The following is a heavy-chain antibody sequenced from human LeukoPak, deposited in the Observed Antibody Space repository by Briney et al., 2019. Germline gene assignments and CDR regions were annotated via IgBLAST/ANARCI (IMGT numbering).Heavy chain of an antibody. CDR1: GGSMSFFS. CDR2: IYMRGTT. D-gene: IGHD2-8*01. V-gene: IGHV4-4*07. CDR3: ARTHAQYYYGVDV. J-gene: IGHJ6*02. Sequence: SETLSLTCTVFGGSMSFFSWSWVRRPAGKGLEWIGRIYMRGTTHYNPALGSRVTMAVDTSQNQFSLQLDSVTAADTGFYYCARTHAQYYYGVDVWGQGTSVTVSS.